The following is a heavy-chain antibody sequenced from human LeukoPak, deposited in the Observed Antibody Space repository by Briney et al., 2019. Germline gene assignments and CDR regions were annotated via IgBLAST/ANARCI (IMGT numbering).Heavy chain of an antibody. Sequence: SETLSLICNVSGDSISSRSYYCGWIRHPPGKGLEWIGSMFYSGSTSYNPSLESRVTISVDRTKNQFSLKLNSVTAADTAVYYCAGRTGPTWYFDYWGQGSLVTVSS. CDR3: AGRTGPTWYFDY. CDR1: GDSISSRSYY. V-gene: IGHV4-39*01. D-gene: IGHD1-1*01. CDR2: MFYSGST. J-gene: IGHJ4*02.